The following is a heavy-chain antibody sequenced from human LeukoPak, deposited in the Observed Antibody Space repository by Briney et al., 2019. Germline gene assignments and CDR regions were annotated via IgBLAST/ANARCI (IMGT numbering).Heavy chain of an antibody. D-gene: IGHD1-26*01. CDR2: ISSSSNYI. CDR1: GFTFSTYN. CDR3: ARGVGASAPDAFDI. Sequence: GGSLRLSCAASGFTFSTYNMSWVRQAPGKGLEWVSSISSSSNYIYYADSVKGRFTISRDNAKNSLYLQMNSLRVEDTDVYYCARGVGASAPDAFDIWGRGTMVTVSS. J-gene: IGHJ3*02. V-gene: IGHV3-21*01.